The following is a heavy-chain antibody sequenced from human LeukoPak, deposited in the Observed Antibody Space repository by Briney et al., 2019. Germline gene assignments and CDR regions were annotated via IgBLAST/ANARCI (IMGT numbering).Heavy chain of an antibody. CDR3: ARVRQWLVHGDYFDY. V-gene: IGHV4-59*01. CDR2: IYYSGST. D-gene: IGHD6-19*01. Sequence: PSETLSLTCTVSGGSISSYYWSWIRQPPGKGLEWIGYIYYSGSTNYNPSLKSRVTISVDTSKNQFSLKLSSVTAADTAVYYCARVRQWLVHGDYFDYWGQGTLVTVSS. CDR1: GGSISSYY. J-gene: IGHJ4*02.